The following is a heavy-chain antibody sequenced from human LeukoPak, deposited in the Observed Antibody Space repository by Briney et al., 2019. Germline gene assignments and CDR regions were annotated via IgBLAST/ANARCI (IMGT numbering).Heavy chain of an antibody. Sequence: GGFLRLSCAASGFTFSSYSMNWVRQAPGKGLEWVSSISSSSSYIYYADSVKGRFTISRDNAKNSLYLQMNSLRAEDTAVYYCARDGVATAVIDYWGQGTLVTVSS. V-gene: IGHV3-21*01. CDR2: ISSSSSYI. CDR3: ARDGVATAVIDY. D-gene: IGHD5-12*01. J-gene: IGHJ4*02. CDR1: GFTFSSYS.